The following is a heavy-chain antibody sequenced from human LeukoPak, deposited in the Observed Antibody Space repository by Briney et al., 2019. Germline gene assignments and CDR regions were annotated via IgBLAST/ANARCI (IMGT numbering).Heavy chain of an antibody. J-gene: IGHJ6*02. CDR1: GFTFSSYG. V-gene: IGHV3-30*18. CDR3: AKISSSWSSYYYYYGMDV. CDR2: ISYDGSNK. Sequence: GRSLRLSCAASGFTFSSYGMHWVRQAPGKGLEWVAVISYDGSNKYYADSVKGRFTISRDNSKNTLYLQMNSLRAEDTAVYYCAKISSSWSSYYYYYGMDVWGQGTTVTVSS. D-gene: IGHD6-13*01.